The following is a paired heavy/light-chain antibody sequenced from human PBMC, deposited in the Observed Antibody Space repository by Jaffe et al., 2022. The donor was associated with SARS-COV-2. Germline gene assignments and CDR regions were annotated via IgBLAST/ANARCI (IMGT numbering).Heavy chain of an antibody. J-gene: IGHJ6*02. CDR3: TRGASGVYSGYYHALDV. D-gene: IGHD5-12*01. CDR1: GFIFSDHY. CDR2: IRNKPNRYTT. Sequence: EVQLVESGGGLVQPGGSLRLSCVGSGFIFSDHYMDWVRQAPGKGLEWVGRIRNKPNRYTTEYAASVKGRFSVSRDDSENSLYLQMNSLRAEDTAVYYCTRGASGVYSGYYHALDVWGQGTTVTVSS. V-gene: IGHV3-72*01.
Light chain of an antibody. CDR2: KAS. J-gene: IGKJ4*01. CDR1: QSVSSQ. CDR3: QQYNSYPLT. V-gene: IGKV1-5*03. Sequence: DIQMTQSPSTLSASVGDRVTITCRASQSVSSQLAWYQQKPGKAPKLLLYKASTLETGVPSRFSGSESGSAFTLTVNNLQPDDVATYYCQQYNSYPLTFGGGTKVG.